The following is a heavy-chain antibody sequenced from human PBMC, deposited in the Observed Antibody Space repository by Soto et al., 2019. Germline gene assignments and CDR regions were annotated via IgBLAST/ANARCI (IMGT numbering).Heavy chain of an antibody. Sequence: SETLSLTCAVYGGSFSGYYWSWIRQPPGKGLEWIGEINHSGSTNYNPSLKSRVTISVDTSKNQFSLKLSSVTAADTAVYYCASYAAAAGSVGWFDPWGQGTLVT. D-gene: IGHD6-13*01. V-gene: IGHV4-34*01. CDR1: GGSFSGYY. CDR2: INHSGST. CDR3: ASYAAAAGSVGWFDP. J-gene: IGHJ5*02.